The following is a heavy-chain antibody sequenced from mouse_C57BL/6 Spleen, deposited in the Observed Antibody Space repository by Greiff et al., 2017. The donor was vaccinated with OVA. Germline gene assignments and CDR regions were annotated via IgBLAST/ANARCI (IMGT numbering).Heavy chain of an antibody. V-gene: IGHV1-50*01. J-gene: IGHJ2*01. CDR1: GYTFTSYW. CDR3: TRREIYYDYDEDYFDY. CDR2: IDPSDSYT. Sequence: VQLQQPGAELVKPGASVKLSCKASGYTFTSYWMQWVKQRPGQGLEWIGEIDPSDSYTNYNQKFKGKATLTVDTSSSTAYMQLSSLTSEDSAVYYCTRREIYYDYDEDYFDYWGQGTTLTVSS. D-gene: IGHD2-4*01.